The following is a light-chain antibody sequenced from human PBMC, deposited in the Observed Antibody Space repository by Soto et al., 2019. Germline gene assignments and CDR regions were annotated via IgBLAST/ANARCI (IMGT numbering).Light chain of an antibody. CDR2: GAS. Sequence: VLTQSPGTLSLSPGDRATLSCRASQTVSSSYLGWYQQKPGQAPRLLIYGASSRATGIPDRFSGSGSGTDFTLTISRLEPEDFAVYYCQQYGSSPQTFGQGTKVDI. J-gene: IGKJ1*01. CDR1: QTVSSSY. V-gene: IGKV3-20*01. CDR3: QQYGSSPQT.